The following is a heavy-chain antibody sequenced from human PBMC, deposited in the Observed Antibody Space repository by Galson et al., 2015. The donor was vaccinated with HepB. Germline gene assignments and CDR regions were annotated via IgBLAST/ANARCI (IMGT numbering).Heavy chain of an antibody. J-gene: IGHJ4*02. CDR2: IWYDGSNK. Sequence: SLRLSCAASGFTFSSYGMHWVRQAPGKGLDWVAVIWYDGSNKYYADSVKGRFTISRDNSKNTLYLQMNSLRAEDTAVYYCARGQRKGSGSHDYWGQGTLVTVSS. CDR3: ARGQRKGSGSHDY. V-gene: IGHV3-33*08. CDR1: GFTFSSYG. D-gene: IGHD3-10*01.